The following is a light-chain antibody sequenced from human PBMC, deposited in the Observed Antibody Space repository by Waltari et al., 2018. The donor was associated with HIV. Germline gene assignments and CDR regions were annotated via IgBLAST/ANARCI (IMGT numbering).Light chain of an antibody. CDR1: SCQIGNHA. Sequence: QTVLTHPPSISAAQGQRVTLSCSGISCQIGNHAVSWYQQLHGTAPKLIIYGNKKRPSGTPDRFSGSKSGTSATLGITGLQTGDEADYYCGTWDSSLRAVFGGGTKLTVL. J-gene: IGLJ3*02. V-gene: IGLV1-51*01. CDR3: GTWDSSLRAV. CDR2: GNK.